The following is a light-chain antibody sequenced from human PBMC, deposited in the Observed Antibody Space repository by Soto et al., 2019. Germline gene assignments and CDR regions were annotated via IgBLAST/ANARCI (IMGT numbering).Light chain of an antibody. J-gene: IGKJ1*01. CDR2: GAS. CDR1: QSISNSY. Sequence: EIVLTQSPGTLSLSPGERATLSCRASQSISNSYLAWYQQKPGQAPRLLIYGASSRATGIPDTFSGSGSGTDGTLTISRLEPEDFAVYYCQQYGSSPITFGQGTKVDIK. V-gene: IGKV3-20*01. CDR3: QQYGSSPIT.